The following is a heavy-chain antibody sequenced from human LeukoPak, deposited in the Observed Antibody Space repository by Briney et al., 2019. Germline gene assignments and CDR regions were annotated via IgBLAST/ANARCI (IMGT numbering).Heavy chain of an antibody. V-gene: IGHV3-13*04. D-gene: IGHD6-19*01. J-gene: IGHJ4*02. CDR3: ARGGDVAVPVVGY. Sequence: GGSLRLSCAASGFSLSSHDMHWVRQVTGKGLEWVSGISATGDTYYLGFVKGRFTISRENAKNALHLQMNSLRAEDTAVYYCARGGDVAVPVVGYWGQGTLVTVSS. CDR1: GFSLSSHD. CDR2: ISATGDT.